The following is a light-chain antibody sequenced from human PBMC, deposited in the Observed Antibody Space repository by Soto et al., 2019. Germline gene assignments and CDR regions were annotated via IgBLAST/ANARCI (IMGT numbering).Light chain of an antibody. Sequence: QSVLTQPASVSGSPGQSLTIPCTGTSSDVGSHNVVSWYQHHPGKAPKLIIYEATKWPSGVSTRFSGSKSGNPASLTISGRQAEDEADYYCCSFAGTNSFVFGTGTKVTVL. V-gene: IGLV2-23*01. CDR3: CSFAGTNSFV. J-gene: IGLJ1*01. CDR1: SSDVGSHNV. CDR2: EAT.